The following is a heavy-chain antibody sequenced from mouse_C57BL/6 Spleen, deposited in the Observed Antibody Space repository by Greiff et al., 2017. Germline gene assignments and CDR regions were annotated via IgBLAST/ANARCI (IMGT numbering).Heavy chain of an antibody. CDR2: FNPNYGAT. V-gene: IGHV1-39*01. CDR3: ARRGGSYYAMDY. J-gene: IGHJ4*01. CDR1: GYSFTTYN. D-gene: IGHD1-1*01. Sequence: VQLQQSGPELVKPGASVKISCKASGYSFTTYNMNWVKQSNGKSLEWIGIFNPNYGATSYNQKFKGKATLTVEKSSSTVYLELNSLTSDDSAVYYCARRGGSYYAMDYWGQGTSVTVSS.